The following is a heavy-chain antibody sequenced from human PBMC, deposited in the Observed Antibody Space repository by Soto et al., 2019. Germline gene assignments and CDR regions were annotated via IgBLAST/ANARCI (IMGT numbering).Heavy chain of an antibody. J-gene: IGHJ6*02. CDR1: GFTFSSFA. D-gene: IGHD6-13*01. CDR3: AKVKGIAAGWGMDV. Sequence: GGSLRLSCVASGFTFSSFAMHWVRQAPGKGLEWVAVMSYDGRNKNYADSVKGRVTISRDNSKNTLYLQMNSLRAEDTAVYYCAKVKGIAAGWGMDVWGLGTAVTVSS. V-gene: IGHV3-30*04. CDR2: MSYDGRNK.